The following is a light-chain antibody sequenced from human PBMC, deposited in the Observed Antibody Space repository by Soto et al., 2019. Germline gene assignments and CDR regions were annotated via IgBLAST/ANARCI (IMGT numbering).Light chain of an antibody. Sequence: QPVLTQSPSASASLGASVTLTCTLSSGYSNYAIAWHQQQPEKGPRYLMKLNSDGSHNRGDGIPDRFSGSSSGAERYLTISSLQSEDETDYYCQTWGTGTVVFGGGTKLTVL. CDR3: QTWGTGTVV. CDR1: SGYSNYA. V-gene: IGLV4-69*01. CDR2: LNSDGSH. J-gene: IGLJ3*02.